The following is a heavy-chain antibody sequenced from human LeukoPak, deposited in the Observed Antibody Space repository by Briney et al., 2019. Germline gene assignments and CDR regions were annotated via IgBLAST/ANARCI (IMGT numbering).Heavy chain of an antibody. Sequence: ASVKVSCTASGYTFNTYYIHWVRQAPGQGLEWMGLINPGGVDTSYAQNLQGRVTMTRDTATSTVYMELSSLMSEDTAVYYCARGPRGQRFDYWGQGTLVTVSS. J-gene: IGHJ4*02. D-gene: IGHD1-1*01. V-gene: IGHV1-46*02. CDR1: GYTFNTYY. CDR3: ARGPRGQRFDY. CDR2: INPGGVDT.